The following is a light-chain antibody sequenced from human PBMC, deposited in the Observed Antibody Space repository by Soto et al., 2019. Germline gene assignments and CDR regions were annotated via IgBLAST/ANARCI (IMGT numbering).Light chain of an antibody. J-gene: IGKJ2*01. CDR3: QQFYKYPRRT. V-gene: IGKV1D-13*01. CDR1: QGISSA. CDR2: DAS. Sequence: AIQLTQSPSSLSASVGDRVTITCRASQGISSALAWYQQKPGKAPKLLIYDASSLESGVPSRFSGSGTGTEFTLTISRLQPEDFATYYCQQFYKYPRRTFGQGTKLEIK.